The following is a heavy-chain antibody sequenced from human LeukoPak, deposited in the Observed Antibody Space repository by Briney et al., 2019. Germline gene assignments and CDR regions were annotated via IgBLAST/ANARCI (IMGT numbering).Heavy chain of an antibody. D-gene: IGHD5-18*01. CDR1: GFTFGTYA. CDR2: IRSKTFGGTT. Sequence: HSGGSLRLSCTSSGFTFGTYAVSWFRQAPGKGLEWVAFIRSKTFGGTTEYAASVEGRFTISRDDSNSIAYLQMNSLKTEDTAVYYCTRYSGRTDYWGQGTLVTVSS. CDR3: TRYSGRTDY. V-gene: IGHV3-49*03. J-gene: IGHJ4*02.